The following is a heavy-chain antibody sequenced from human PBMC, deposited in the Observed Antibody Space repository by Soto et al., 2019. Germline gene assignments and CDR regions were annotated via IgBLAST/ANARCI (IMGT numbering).Heavy chain of an antibody. CDR2: IYYDGSNK. CDR3: ARVGGTVTSDY. CDR1: GFTFGAYG. D-gene: IGHD4-17*01. Sequence: QMQLVESGGGVVQPGGSLRLSCAASGFTFGAYGMHWVRQAPGKGLEWVAMIYYDGSNKCYADSMKGRFTISRDNSKNTLFLQMNSLRAEDTAVYYCARVGGTVTSDYWGQGTLVNVSS. V-gene: IGHV3-33*01. J-gene: IGHJ4*02.